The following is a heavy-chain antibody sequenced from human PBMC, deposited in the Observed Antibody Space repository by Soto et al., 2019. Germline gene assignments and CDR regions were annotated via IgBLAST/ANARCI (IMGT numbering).Heavy chain of an antibody. Sequence: GGSLRLSCAASGFTFSSYAMSWVRQAPGKGLEWVSAISGSGGSTYYADSVKGRFTISRDNSKNTLYLQMNSLRAEDTAVYYCAKDPYDFWSGYHDYWGQGTLVTVSS. D-gene: IGHD3-3*01. V-gene: IGHV3-23*01. CDR1: GFTFSSYA. J-gene: IGHJ4*02. CDR2: ISGSGGST. CDR3: AKDPYDFWSGYHDY.